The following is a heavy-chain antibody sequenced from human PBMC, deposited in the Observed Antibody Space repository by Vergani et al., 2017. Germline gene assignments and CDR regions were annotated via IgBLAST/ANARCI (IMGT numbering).Heavy chain of an antibody. V-gene: IGHV3-30*18. D-gene: IGHD2-2*02. Sequence: QVQLVESGGGVVQPGRSLRLSCAASGFTFNQYGMHWVRQAPGKGLEWVAVTSYDGSNKYYADSVKGRITISRDNSKNTLYLQMNSLRAEDTAVYYCAKDEGYCSSISGHKRVLSMDVWGKGTTVTVSS. J-gene: IGHJ6*03. CDR2: TSYDGSNK. CDR3: AKDEGYCSSISGHKRVLSMDV. CDR1: GFTFNQYG.